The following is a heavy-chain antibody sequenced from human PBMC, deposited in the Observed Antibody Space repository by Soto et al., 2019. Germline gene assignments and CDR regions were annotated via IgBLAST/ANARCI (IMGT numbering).Heavy chain of an antibody. CDR2: MDYNGNS. D-gene: IGHD5-18*01. V-gene: IGHV4-39*07. CDR1: GGSISSSNYY. CDR3: AKEPKIQLWLHYFDY. Sequence: XGTLSLTCTVSGGSISSSNYYWGWIRQPPGEGLEWIGSMDYNGNSYQNPSLKGRVTLSVDTSNSQFSLRAEDTAVFYCAKEPKIQLWLHYFDYWGQGTLVTVSS. J-gene: IGHJ4*02.